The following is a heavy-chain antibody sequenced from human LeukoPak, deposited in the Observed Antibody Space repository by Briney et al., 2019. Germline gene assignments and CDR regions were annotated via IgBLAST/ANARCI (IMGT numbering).Heavy chain of an antibody. J-gene: IGHJ6*03. CDR1: GFTFSDYY. Sequence: GGSLRLSCAASGFTFSDYYMSWIRQDPGKGLEWVSYISSSGSTIYYADSVKGRFTISRDNARNSLYLQMSSLRAEDTAVYYCARDRPYYYYYMDVWGKGTTVTVSS. CDR3: ARDRPYYYYYMDV. CDR2: ISSSGSTI. V-gene: IGHV3-11*04.